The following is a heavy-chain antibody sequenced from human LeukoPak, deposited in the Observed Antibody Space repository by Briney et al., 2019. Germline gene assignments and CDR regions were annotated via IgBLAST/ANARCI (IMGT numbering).Heavy chain of an antibody. CDR2: INPNSGGT. CDR3: ARGPSIMVRGGQWYYYMDV. J-gene: IGHJ6*03. CDR1: GYTFTGYY. V-gene: IGHV1-2*02. Sequence: ASVKVSCKASGYTFTGYYMHWVRQAPGQGLEWMGWINPNSGGTNYAQKFQGRVTMTRDTSISTAYMELSRLRSDDTAVYYCARGPSIMVRGGQWYYYMDVWGKGTTVTISS. D-gene: IGHD3-10*01.